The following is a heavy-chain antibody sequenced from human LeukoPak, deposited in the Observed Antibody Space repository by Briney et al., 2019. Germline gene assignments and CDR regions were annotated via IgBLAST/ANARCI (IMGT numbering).Heavy chain of an antibody. D-gene: IGHD5-24*01. Sequence: GGSLRLSCAASGFTFSDYYMSWIRQAPGKGLEWVSYISSSGSTIYYADSVKGRFTISRDNAKNSLYLQMNSLRAEDTAVYYCVRDFRTQLDGYSPPYHFDYWGQGALVTVSS. CDR2: ISSSGSTI. J-gene: IGHJ4*02. V-gene: IGHV3-11*04. CDR1: GFTFSDYY. CDR3: VRDFRTQLDGYSPPYHFDY.